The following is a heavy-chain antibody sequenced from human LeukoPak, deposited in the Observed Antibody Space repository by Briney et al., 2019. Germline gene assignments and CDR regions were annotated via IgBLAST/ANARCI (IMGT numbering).Heavy chain of an antibody. CDR2: IWYDGSNK. D-gene: IGHD3-10*01. Sequence: PGGSLRLSCAASGFTFSSYGMHWVRQAPGKGLEWVAVIWYDGSNKYYADSVKGRFTISRDNSKNTLYLQMNSLRAEDTAVYYCARDGRLWFGEPGPFFDYWGQGTLVTVSS. V-gene: IGHV3-33*01. CDR3: ARDGRLWFGEPGPFFDY. J-gene: IGHJ4*02. CDR1: GFTFSSYG.